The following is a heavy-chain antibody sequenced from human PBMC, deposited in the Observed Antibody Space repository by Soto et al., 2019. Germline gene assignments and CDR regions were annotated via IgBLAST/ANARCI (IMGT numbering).Heavy chain of an antibody. D-gene: IGHD1-1*01. J-gene: IGHJ6*02. CDR3: ARGAWDNWNDGHDDYGMDV. V-gene: IGHV1-69*12. CDR1: GGTFSSYA. CDR2: IIPIFGTA. Sequence: QVQLVQSGAEVKKPGSSVKVSCKASGGTFSSYAISWVRQAPGQGLEWMGGIIPIFGTANYAQKFQGRVTITADESTSTAYMELSSLRSEDTAVYYGARGAWDNWNDGHDDYGMDVWGQGTTVTVSS.